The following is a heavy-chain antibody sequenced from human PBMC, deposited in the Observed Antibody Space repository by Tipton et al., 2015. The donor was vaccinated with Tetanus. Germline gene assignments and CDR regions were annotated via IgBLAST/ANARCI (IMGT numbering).Heavy chain of an antibody. J-gene: IGHJ3*02. CDR1: GGPISSTSYY. CDR3: ARPEASGRARRFDS. Sequence: TLSLTCTVSGGPISSTSYYCAWIRQPPGKGLEWIGTMYNSGATYYNPSLKGRVTISGDTSKNLFSLTSVTASDTAVYYCARPEASGRARRFDSWGQGTKVALSP. D-gene: IGHD3-10*01. V-gene: IGHV4-39*02. CDR2: MYNSGAT.